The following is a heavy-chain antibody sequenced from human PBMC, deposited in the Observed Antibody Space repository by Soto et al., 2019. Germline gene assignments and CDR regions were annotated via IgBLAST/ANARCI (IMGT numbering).Heavy chain of an antibody. J-gene: IGHJ6*03. CDR2: ISGSGGST. Sequence: GGSLRLSCAASGFTFSSYAMSWVRQAPGKGLEWVSAISGSGGSTYYADSVKGRFTISRDNSKNTLYLQMNSLRAEDTAVYYCAKGGGYCSSTSCYVRYYYYYMDVWGKGTTVTVSS. V-gene: IGHV3-23*01. CDR3: AKGGGYCSSTSCYVRYYYYYMDV. CDR1: GFTFSSYA. D-gene: IGHD2-2*01.